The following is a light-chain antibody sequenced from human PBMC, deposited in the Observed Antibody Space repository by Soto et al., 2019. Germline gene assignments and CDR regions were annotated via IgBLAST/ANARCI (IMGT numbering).Light chain of an antibody. Sequence: QSVLTQPASVSGSLGQSITISCTGTSSDVGAYNYVSWYQQQPGKAPKLMISEVSNRPSGVSNRFSGSKSGNTASLIISGLQAEDEADYYCSSYTSDSSYVFGSGTKVTVL. J-gene: IGLJ1*01. CDR1: SSDVGAYNY. CDR2: EVS. V-gene: IGLV2-14*01. CDR3: SSYTSDSSYV.